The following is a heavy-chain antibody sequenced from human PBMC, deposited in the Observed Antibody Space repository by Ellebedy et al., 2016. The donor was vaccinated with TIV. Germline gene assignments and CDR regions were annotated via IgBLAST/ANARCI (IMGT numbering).Heavy chain of an antibody. CDR3: ARTPYYGSGSYDF. Sequence: SETLSLTCTVSGGSISDYYWGWIRQPPGTGLEWIGYISYSGSTRYNPSLNSRVTISLDTAKNQFSLNLTSVIAADTAVYYCARTPYYGSGSYDFWGQGTLVTVSS. CDR2: ISYSGST. V-gene: IGHV4-59*08. D-gene: IGHD3-10*01. CDR1: GGSISDYY. J-gene: IGHJ4*02.